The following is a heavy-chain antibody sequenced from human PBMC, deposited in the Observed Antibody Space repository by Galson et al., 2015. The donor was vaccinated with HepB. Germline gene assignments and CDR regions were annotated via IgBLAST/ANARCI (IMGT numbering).Heavy chain of an antibody. Sequence: SLRLSCAASGLTFSNAWMNWVRQAPGKGLEWVGRIKSKTDGGTTDYAAPVKGRFTISRDDSKNTLYLQMNSPKTEDTAVYYCTTNNWDVLLWFGEQPSGLSYWGQGTLVTVSS. CDR2: IKSKTDGGTT. V-gene: IGHV3-15*07. CDR3: TTNNWDVLLWFGEQPSGLSY. CDR1: GLTFSNAW. J-gene: IGHJ4*02. D-gene: IGHD3-10*01.